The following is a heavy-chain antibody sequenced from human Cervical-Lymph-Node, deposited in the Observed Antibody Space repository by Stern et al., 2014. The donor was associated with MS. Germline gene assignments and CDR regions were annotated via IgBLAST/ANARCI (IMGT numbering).Heavy chain of an antibody. CDR2: LNPNSDDP. CDR3: AREATRIIVGIDY. D-gene: IGHD2/OR15-2a*01. V-gene: IGHV1-2*06. CDR1: GYDFTGFF. Sequence: EQLVESGAKMKKPGASVKVSCKASGYDFTGFFIHWVRQVPGQGLEWMGRLNPNSDDPTYAQDFQARVPLHRDTSISTAYLELSRLTSADTAVYYCAREATRIIVGIDYWGQGTQVTVSS. J-gene: IGHJ4*02.